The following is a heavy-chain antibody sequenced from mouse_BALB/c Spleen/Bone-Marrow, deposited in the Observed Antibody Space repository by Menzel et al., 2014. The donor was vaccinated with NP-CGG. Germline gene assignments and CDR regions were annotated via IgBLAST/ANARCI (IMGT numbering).Heavy chain of an antibody. Sequence: EVQRVESGGGLVQPGDSLRLSCATSGFTISDFYMEWVRQPPGKRLEWIAASRNKAKYYTTEYSASVKGRFIVSRDTSQRVLYLQMNALRAEDTAIYYCARDVGYGNYFVYWGQGTLVTVSA. V-gene: IGHV7-1*02. J-gene: IGHJ3*01. CDR1: GFTISDFY. D-gene: IGHD2-10*02. CDR2: SRNKAKYYTT. CDR3: ARDVGYGNYFVY.